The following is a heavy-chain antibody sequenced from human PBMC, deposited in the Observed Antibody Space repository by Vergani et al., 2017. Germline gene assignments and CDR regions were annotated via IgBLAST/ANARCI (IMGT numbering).Heavy chain of an antibody. Sequence: QVQLVESGGGVVQPGASVKVSCKASGYTFTGYYMHWVRQAPGQGLEWMGWINPNSGGTNYAQKFQGRVTMTRDTSISTAYMELSRLRSDDTAVYYCAREPDYDFWSGPQDYWGQGTLVTVSS. CDR3: AREPDYDFWSGPQDY. CDR2: INPNSGGT. J-gene: IGHJ4*02. D-gene: IGHD3-3*01. V-gene: IGHV1-2*02. CDR1: GYTFTGYY.